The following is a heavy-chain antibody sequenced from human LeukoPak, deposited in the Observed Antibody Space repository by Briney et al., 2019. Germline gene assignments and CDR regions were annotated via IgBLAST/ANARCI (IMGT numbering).Heavy chain of an antibody. D-gene: IGHD3-22*01. V-gene: IGHV4-59*08. Sequence: SETLSLTCTVSGGSISSYYWSWIRQPPGKGLEWIGYIYYSGSANYNPSLKSRVTISVDTSKNQFSLKLSSVAAADTAVYYCARHYDSSGYYFDAFDIWGQGTMVTVSS. CDR2: IYYSGSA. CDR1: GGSISSYY. CDR3: ARHYDSSGYYFDAFDI. J-gene: IGHJ3*02.